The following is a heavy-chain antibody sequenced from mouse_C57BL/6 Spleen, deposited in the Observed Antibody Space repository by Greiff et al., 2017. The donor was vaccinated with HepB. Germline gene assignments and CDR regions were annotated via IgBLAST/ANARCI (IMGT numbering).Heavy chain of an antibody. CDR1: GYTFTSYW. D-gene: IGHD1-1*01. V-gene: IGHV1-53*01. Sequence: QVQLKQPGTELVKPGASVKLSCKASGYTFTSYWMHWVKQRPGQGLEWIGNINPSNGGTNYNEKFKSKATLTVDKSSSTAYMQLSSLTSEDSAVYYCARLSYYGSTHLYFDVWGTGTTVTVSS. J-gene: IGHJ1*03. CDR2: INPSNGGT. CDR3: ARLSYYGSTHLYFDV.